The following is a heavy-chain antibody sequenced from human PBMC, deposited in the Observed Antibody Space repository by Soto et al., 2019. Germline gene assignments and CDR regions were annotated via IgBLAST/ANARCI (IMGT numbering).Heavy chain of an antibody. J-gene: IGHJ5*02. CDR3: ATDRPHNWFDP. CDR2: ISSSSTI. CDR1: GFTFSSYS. Sequence: GGSLRLSCAASGFTFSSYSMNWVRQAPGKGLEWVSYISSSSTIYYADSVKGRFTISRDNAKNSLYLQMKNLRPEDTAVYYFATDRPHNWFDPWGQGTLVTVSA. V-gene: IGHV3-48*01.